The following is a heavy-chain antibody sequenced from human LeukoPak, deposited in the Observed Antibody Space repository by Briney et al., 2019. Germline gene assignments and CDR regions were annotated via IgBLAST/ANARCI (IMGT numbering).Heavy chain of an antibody. CDR3: ARTYYDILTGYYPFDY. CDR1: GYTFTGYY. Sequence: AASVKVSCKASGYTFTGYYMHWVRQAPGQGLEWMGWINPNSGGTNYAQKLQGRVTMTTDTSTSTAYMELRSPRSDDTAVYYCARTYYDILTGYYPFDYWGQGTLVTVSS. CDR2: INPNSGGT. J-gene: IGHJ4*02. D-gene: IGHD3-9*01. V-gene: IGHV1-2*02.